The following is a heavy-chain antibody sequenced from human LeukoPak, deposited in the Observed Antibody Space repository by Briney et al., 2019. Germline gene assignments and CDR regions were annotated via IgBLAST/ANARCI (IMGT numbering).Heavy chain of an antibody. CDR1: GYTFTGYY. CDR3: ARDPLYSSSWSYYYYYMDV. Sequence: GASVKVSCKASGYTFTGYYMHWVRQAPGQGLEWMGWINPNSGGTNYAQKFQGRVTMTRDTSIGTAYMELSRLRSDDTAVYYCARDPLYSSSWSYYYYYMDVWGKGTTVTVSS. V-gene: IGHV1-2*02. D-gene: IGHD6-13*01. J-gene: IGHJ6*03. CDR2: INPNSGGT.